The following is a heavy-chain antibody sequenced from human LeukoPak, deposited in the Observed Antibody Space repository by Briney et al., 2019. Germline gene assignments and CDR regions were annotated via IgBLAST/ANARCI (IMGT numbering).Heavy chain of an antibody. J-gene: IGHJ4*02. CDR2: ILYGGNT. CDR1: DGSISSSRYY. Sequence: SETLSLTCTVSDGSISSSRYYWGWIRQPPGKGLEWIGSILYGGNTYYNPSLKSRVTMSVDTSENQFSLKLSPVTAADTAVYYCASGQEVCGGDCYSAFDYWGQGTLVTVSS. D-gene: IGHD2-21*02. CDR3: ASGQEVCGGDCYSAFDY. V-gene: IGHV4-39*07.